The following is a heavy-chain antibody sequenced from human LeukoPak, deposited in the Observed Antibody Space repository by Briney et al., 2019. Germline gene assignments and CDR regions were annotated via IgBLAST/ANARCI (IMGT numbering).Heavy chain of an antibody. CDR2: ISAYNGNT. V-gene: IGHV1-18*01. Sequence: ASVKVSCKASGYTFTSYGISWVRQAPGQGLEWMGWISAYNGNTNYAQKLQGRVTMTPDTSTSTAYMELRSLRSDDTAVYYCARSEDYYGSGSYYPFDYWGQGTLVTVSS. J-gene: IGHJ4*02. D-gene: IGHD3-10*01. CDR3: ARSEDYYGSGSYYPFDY. CDR1: GYTFTSYG.